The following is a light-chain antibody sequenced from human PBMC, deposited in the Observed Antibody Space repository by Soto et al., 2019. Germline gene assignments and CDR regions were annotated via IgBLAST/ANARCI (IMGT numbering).Light chain of an antibody. Sequence: DIQMTQSPSPLCAFVGDRVTITCRARQSVCSSLAWYRQQRGKAPKCLIYDASTLESGVPPRFSGSGYGTEFTLTINSLQPGDCATYYCQQYESFAPYTVGQGTRLEIK. CDR2: DAS. V-gene: IGKV1-5*01. CDR3: QQYESFAPYT. CDR1: QSVCSS. J-gene: IGKJ2*01.